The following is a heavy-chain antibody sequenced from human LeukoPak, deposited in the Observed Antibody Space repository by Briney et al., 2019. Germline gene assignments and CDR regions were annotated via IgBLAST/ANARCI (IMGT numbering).Heavy chain of an antibody. Sequence: GGSLRLSCAASGFTFRSHDMYWVRQTGKRLEWVAASDSTGDTYYLDSVKGRFTISRETVKNSLSLQVNSLRVGDTGVYYCARGKTGDDYVVFDYWGQGVLVTVSS. CDR1: GFTFRSHD. CDR3: ARGKTGDDYVVFDY. CDR2: SDSTGDT. V-gene: IGHV3-13*01. D-gene: IGHD3-10*02. J-gene: IGHJ4*02.